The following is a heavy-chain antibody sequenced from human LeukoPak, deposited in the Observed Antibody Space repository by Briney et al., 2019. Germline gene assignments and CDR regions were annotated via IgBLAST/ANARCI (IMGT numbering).Heavy chain of an antibody. CDR3: AKELASRIREGYWYFDL. Sequence: GGSLRLSCAASGFTFSSYAMHWVRQAPGKGLEWVAVISYDGSNKYYADSVKGRFTISRENSKNTLYLQMTSLRAEDTAIYYCAKELASRIREGYWYFDLWGRGTLVTVSS. V-gene: IGHV3-30*14. D-gene: IGHD3-3*02. J-gene: IGHJ2*01. CDR2: ISYDGSNK. CDR1: GFTFSSYA.